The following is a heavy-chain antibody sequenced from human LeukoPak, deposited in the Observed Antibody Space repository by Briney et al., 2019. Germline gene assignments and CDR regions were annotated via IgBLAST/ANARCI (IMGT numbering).Heavy chain of an antibody. J-gene: IGHJ4*02. CDR3: AKSGGYGLIDY. CDR1: GASISGSGYY. V-gene: IGHV4-39*01. D-gene: IGHD1-26*01. CDR2: IYSSGST. Sequence: NPSETLSLTCTVSGASISGSGYYWGWICQPPGKGLEWIGSIYSSGSTYYNASLQSRVTISIETSKNQISLRLNSVTAADTAMYYCAKSGGYGLIDYWGQGTLVTVSS.